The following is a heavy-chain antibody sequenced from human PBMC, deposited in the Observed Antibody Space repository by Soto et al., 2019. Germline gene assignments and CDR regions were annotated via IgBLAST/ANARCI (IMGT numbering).Heavy chain of an antibody. CDR2: ISGSGGST. J-gene: IGHJ6*02. Sequence: AGALRLSCAVYGFTFSSYAMSWVRQAPGTGMEGVSAISGSGGSTYYADSVKGRFTISRDNSKNTLYLQMNSLRAEDTAVYYCAKGPSAFIASLNCMDVRGQGTTGTVSS. V-gene: IGHV3-23*01. CDR3: AKGPSAFIASLNCMDV. CDR1: GFTFSSYA. D-gene: IGHD6-13*01.